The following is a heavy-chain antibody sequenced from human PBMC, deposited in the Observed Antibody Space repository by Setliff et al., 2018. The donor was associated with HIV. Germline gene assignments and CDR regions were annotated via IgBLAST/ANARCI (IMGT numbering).Heavy chain of an antibody. Sequence: KPSETLSLTCTVSGGSISNYYWSWLRQPPGKGLEWVGSIYHSGATYFTPSLKSRVTLSVDTSKNQFFLRLTSVSAADTGLYFCARHSPVTTEDYMDVWGKGTTVTVSS. J-gene: IGHJ6*03. V-gene: IGHV4-59*08. CDR2: IYHSGAT. CDR1: GGSISNYY. D-gene: IGHD4-17*01. CDR3: ARHSPVTTEDYMDV.